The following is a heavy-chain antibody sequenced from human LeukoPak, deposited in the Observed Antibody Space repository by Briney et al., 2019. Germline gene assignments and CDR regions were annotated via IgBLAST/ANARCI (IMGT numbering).Heavy chain of an antibody. CDR2: IIPIFGTA. Sequence: SVKVSCKASGGTFSSYAISWVRQAPGQGLEWMGGIIPIFGTANYAQKFQGRVTMTTDTSTSTAYMELRSLRSDDTAVYYCARVVIPDYYDSSGYYHLYYFDYWGQGTLVTVSS. V-gene: IGHV1-69*05. CDR3: ARVVIPDYYDSSGYYHLYYFDY. J-gene: IGHJ4*02. CDR1: GGTFSSYA. D-gene: IGHD3-22*01.